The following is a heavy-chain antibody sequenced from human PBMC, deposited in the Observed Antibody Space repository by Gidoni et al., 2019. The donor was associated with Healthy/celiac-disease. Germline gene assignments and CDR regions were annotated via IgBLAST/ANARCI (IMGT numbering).Heavy chain of an antibody. Sequence: EVQLVESGGGLVQPGGSLRLSCAASGFTFSSYEMNWVRQAPGKGLEWVSYISSSGSTIYYADSVMGRFTISRDNAKNSLYLQMNSLRAEDTAVYYCARDSRIAVAGFNYYFDYWGQGTLVTVSS. CDR3: ARDSRIAVAGFNYYFDY. CDR2: ISSSGSTI. J-gene: IGHJ4*02. D-gene: IGHD6-19*01. CDR1: GFTFSSYE. V-gene: IGHV3-48*03.